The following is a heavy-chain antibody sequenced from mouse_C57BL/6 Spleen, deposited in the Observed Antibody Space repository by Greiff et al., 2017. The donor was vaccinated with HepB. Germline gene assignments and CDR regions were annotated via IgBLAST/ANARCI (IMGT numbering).Heavy chain of an antibody. Sequence: EVHLVESGGGLVKPGGSLKLSCAASGFTFSSYAMSWVRQTPEKRLEWVATIRDGGSYTYYPDNVKGRFTISRDNAKNNLYLQMSHLKSEDTAMYYCARSEGITTVVAPLTNWGQGTSVTVSS. CDR1: GFTFSSYA. CDR3: ARSEGITTVVAPLTN. V-gene: IGHV5-4*01. J-gene: IGHJ4*01. D-gene: IGHD1-1*01. CDR2: IRDGGSYT.